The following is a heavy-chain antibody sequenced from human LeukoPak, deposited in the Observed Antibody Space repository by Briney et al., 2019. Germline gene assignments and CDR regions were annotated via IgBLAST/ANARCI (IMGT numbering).Heavy chain of an antibody. Sequence: GSLRLSCAASGFTFSSYAMSWVRQAPGKGLEWVSAISGSGGSTYYADSVRGRFTISRDNSKNTLYLEMNSLRAEDTAIYYCAKDLISPRRVGSSEKLDYWGQGTLVTVSS. D-gene: IGHD3-10*01. CDR3: AKDLISPRRVGSSEKLDY. CDR2: ISGSGGST. J-gene: IGHJ4*02. CDR1: GFTFSSYA. V-gene: IGHV3-23*01.